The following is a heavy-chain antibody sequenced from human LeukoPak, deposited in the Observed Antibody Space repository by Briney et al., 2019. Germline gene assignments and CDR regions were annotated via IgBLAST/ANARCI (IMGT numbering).Heavy chain of an antibody. J-gene: IGHJ4*02. Sequence: GGSLRLSCAASGFTFSRNGIHWVRQAPGKGLDWVAFIRHDGSDKYYADSVKGRFTISRDNFKNTVYLQMNSLRAEDTAVYYCAKCDSTGYYSVELVDYWGQGTLVTVSS. CDR1: GFTFSRNG. CDR3: AKCDSTGYYSVELVDY. CDR2: IRHDGSDK. V-gene: IGHV3-30*02. D-gene: IGHD3-22*01.